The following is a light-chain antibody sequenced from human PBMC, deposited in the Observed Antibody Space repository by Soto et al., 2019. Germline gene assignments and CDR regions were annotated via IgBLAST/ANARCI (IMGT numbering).Light chain of an antibody. CDR1: QGISSY. CDR3: QQSNDYPRT. CDR2: AAS. Sequence: DIQLTQSPSFLSASVGDRVTITCRANQGISSYLAWYQQKPGKAPKLLISAASTLQSGVPLRFSGSGSGTEFTLTISSLQPEDFATYYCQQSNDYPRTFGQGTKVDIK. J-gene: IGKJ2*01. V-gene: IGKV1-9*01.